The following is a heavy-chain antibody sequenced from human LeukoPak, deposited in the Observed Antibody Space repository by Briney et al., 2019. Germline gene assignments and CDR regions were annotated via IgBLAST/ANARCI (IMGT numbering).Heavy chain of an antibody. CDR1: GFTFSSYS. CDR2: ISSSSSYI. D-gene: IGHD1-1*01. J-gene: IGHJ4*02. V-gene: IGHV3-21*01. Sequence: GGSLRLSCAASGFTFSSYSMNWVRQAPGKGLEWVSSISSSSSYIYYADSVKGRSTISRDNAKNSLYLQMNSLRAEDTAVYYCARDRRERTTTGVFDYWGQGTLVTVSS. CDR3: ARDRRERTTTGVFDY.